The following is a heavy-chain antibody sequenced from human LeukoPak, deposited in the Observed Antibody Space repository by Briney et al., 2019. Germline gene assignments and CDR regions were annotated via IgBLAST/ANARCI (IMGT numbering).Heavy chain of an antibody. J-gene: IGHJ4*02. Sequence: GRSLRLSCAASGFTLSSYAMSCVRQAPGKGLEWVSAISGSGGSTYYADSVKGRFTISRDNSKNTLYLQMNSLRAEDTAVYYCAKNIGGYQFDCWGQGTLVTVSS. CDR1: GFTLSSYA. D-gene: IGHD3-3*01. CDR3: AKNIGGYQFDC. CDR2: ISGSGGST. V-gene: IGHV3-23*01.